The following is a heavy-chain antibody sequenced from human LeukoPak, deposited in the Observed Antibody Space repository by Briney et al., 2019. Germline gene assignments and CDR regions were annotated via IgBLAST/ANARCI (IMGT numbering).Heavy chain of an antibody. CDR3: ARQVFWSGYSFDY. CDR2: INYSGDT. D-gene: IGHD3-3*01. CDR1: GGSISSSSYY. V-gene: IGHV4-39*01. Sequence: SETLSLTCTVSGGSISSSSYYWGWIRQPPGKGLEWIETINYSGDTYYNPSLKSRVTISVDTSKNQFSLKLSSVTAADTAVYYCARQVFWSGYSFDYWGQGTLVTVSS. J-gene: IGHJ4*02.